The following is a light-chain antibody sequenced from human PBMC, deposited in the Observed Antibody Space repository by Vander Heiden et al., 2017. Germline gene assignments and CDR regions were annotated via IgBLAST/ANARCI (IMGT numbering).Light chain of an antibody. J-gene: IGLJ1*01. CDR3: HLCDCSSDHPVV. CDR2: DDS. CDR1: NIGSKS. V-gene: IGLV3-21*02. Sequence: SYVLPQPLSVSVPPVQTVRITWGGHNIGSKSVPWDRQKRGQAPVLVVDDDSDRPSGIPERFSGSNFGNTATLAISRVETGDEADYYCHLCDCSSDHPVVFGTGTKFTVL.